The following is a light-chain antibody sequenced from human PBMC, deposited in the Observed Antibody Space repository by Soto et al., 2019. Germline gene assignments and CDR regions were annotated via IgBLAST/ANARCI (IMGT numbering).Light chain of an antibody. CDR2: KAS. V-gene: IGKV1-5*03. Sequence: DIQLTQSPSTLSASVGDRVTITCRASQDLNNWLAWFQQKPGKAPTLLIYKASGLESGVPSRFSGSGSGTEFTLTLSSLQPDDFSTYYCQQYNGYPWTFGQGTKVEIK. J-gene: IGKJ1*01. CDR3: QQYNGYPWT. CDR1: QDLNNW.